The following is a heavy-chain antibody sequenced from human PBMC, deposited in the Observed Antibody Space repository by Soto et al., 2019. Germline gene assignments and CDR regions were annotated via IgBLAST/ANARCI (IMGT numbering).Heavy chain of an antibody. J-gene: IGHJ6*02. CDR1: GGTFSSYA. V-gene: IGHV1-69*13. Sequence: SVKVSCKASGGTFSSYAISWVRQAPGQGLEWMGGIIPIFGTANYAQKFQGRVTITADESTSTAYMELSSLRSEDTAVYYCAGVNLAYCGGDCYLIGYYYYGMDVWGQGTTVTVSS. D-gene: IGHD2-21*02. CDR2: IIPIFGTA. CDR3: AGVNLAYCGGDCYLIGYYYYGMDV.